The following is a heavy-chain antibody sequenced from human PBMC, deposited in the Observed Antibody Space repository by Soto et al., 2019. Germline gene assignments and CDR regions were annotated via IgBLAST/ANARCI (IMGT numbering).Heavy chain of an antibody. D-gene: IGHD5-18*01. CDR2: ISYSGST. Sequence: SETLSLTCTVSGDSISSDDYYWNWIRQPPGKGLEWIGYISYSGSTYYNPPLKSRVSISIDTSKNQFSLELNSVTAADTAVYFCATELSGYSYGPGDLTWGQGTLVTVS. CDR1: GDSISSDDYY. CDR3: ATELSGYSYGPGDLT. J-gene: IGHJ5*02. V-gene: IGHV4-30-4*01.